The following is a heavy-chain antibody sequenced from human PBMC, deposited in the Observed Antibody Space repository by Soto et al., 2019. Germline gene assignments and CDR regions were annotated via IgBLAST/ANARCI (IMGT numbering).Heavy chain of an antibody. V-gene: IGHV3-9*01. J-gene: IGHJ6*03. D-gene: IGHD2-2*01. CDR1: GFTFDDYA. CDR3: AKDIASLGYCSSTSCYRAENYYYYYMDV. Sequence: GGSLRLSCAASGFTFDDYAMHWVRQAPGKGLEWVSGISWNSGSIGYADSVKGRFTISRDNAKNSLYLQMNSLRAEDTALYYCAKDIASLGYCSSTSCYRAENYYYYYMDVWGKGTTVTVSS. CDR2: ISWNSGSI.